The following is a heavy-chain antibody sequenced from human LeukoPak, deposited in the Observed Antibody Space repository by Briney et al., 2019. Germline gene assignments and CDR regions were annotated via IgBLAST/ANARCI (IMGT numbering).Heavy chain of an antibody. J-gene: IGHJ4*02. CDR3: ARTTDY. CDR2: IYSGGTT. Sequence: PGGSLRLSCAASGFTFSSYAMSWVRQAPGKGLEWVSVIYSGGTTYYADSVKGRFTISRDNSKNTLYLQMNSLRAEDTAVYYCARTTDYWGQGTLVTVSS. D-gene: IGHD4-11*01. CDR1: GFTFSSYA. V-gene: IGHV3-66*01.